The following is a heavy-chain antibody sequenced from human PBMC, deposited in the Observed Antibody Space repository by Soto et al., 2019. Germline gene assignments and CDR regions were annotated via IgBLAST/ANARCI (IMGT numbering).Heavy chain of an antibody. J-gene: IGHJ4*02. CDR3: ASSSRDGYNAVDY. D-gene: IGHD5-12*01. V-gene: IGHV4-31*03. CDR2: IFYSGRT. Sequence: PSETLSLTCTVSGASISNGGYYWSWIRQQPGKGLEWIGYIFYSGRTYYNPSLKSRVSTSVDTSKNQFSLKLSSVTAADTAVYYCASSSRDGYNAVDYWGQGTLVTVSS. CDR1: GASISNGGYY.